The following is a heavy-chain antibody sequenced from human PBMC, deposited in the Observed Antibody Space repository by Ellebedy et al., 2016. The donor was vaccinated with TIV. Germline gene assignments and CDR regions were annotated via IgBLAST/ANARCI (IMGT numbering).Heavy chain of an antibody. Sequence: GGSLRLXXAASGFTFSNYGMHWVRQAPGKGLEWVAVIWYDGSNKYYAESVQGRFTISRDNSKNTLFLQMNSLRAEDTAVYYCARAPSAYCISTTCLNWFDPWGQGTLVTVSS. CDR3: ARAPSAYCISTTCLNWFDP. CDR1: GFTFSNYG. CDR2: IWYDGSNK. D-gene: IGHD2-2*01. V-gene: IGHV3-33*01. J-gene: IGHJ5*02.